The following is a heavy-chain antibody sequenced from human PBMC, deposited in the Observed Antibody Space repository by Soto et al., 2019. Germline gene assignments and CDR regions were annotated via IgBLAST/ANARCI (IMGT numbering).Heavy chain of an antibody. CDR3: ARESESYYYYYGMDV. V-gene: IGHV4-34*01. J-gene: IGHJ6*02. Sequence: SETLSLTCAVYGGSFSGYYWSWIRQPPGKGLEWIGEINHSGSTNYNPSLKSRVTISVDTSKNQFSLKLSSVTAADTAVYYCARESESYYYYYGMDVWGQGTTVTVSS. CDR1: GGSFSGYY. CDR2: INHSGST.